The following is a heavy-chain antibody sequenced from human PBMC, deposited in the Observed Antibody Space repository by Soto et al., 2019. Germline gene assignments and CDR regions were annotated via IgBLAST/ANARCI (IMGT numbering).Heavy chain of an antibody. CDR2: IGTAGDT. V-gene: IGHV3-13*01. Sequence: PGGSLRLSCAGSGFSFSTYDMHWVRQATGKGLEWVSSIGTAGDTYYEDSVRGRFTISRENAKNSFYLEMKNLRVGDTAVYYYSRWFGTTSYGMDVWGRGTTVTVSS. J-gene: IGHJ6*02. D-gene: IGHD3-10*01. CDR1: GFSFSTYD. CDR3: SRWFGTTSYGMDV.